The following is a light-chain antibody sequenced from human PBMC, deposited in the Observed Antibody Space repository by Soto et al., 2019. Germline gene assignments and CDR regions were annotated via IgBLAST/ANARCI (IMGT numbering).Light chain of an antibody. CDR3: HEYGNSPWT. J-gene: IGKJ1*01. CDR1: QSGFSFY. V-gene: IGKV3-20*01. Sequence: EIVLTQSPGTLSLPPGERTTISCRASQSGFSFYLAWFQKKPGQAPRLLIYGASSRATGIPDRFSGSGSGTEFTLTISRPVPEDSAVYYCHEYGNSPWTLGQGTKVEI. CDR2: GAS.